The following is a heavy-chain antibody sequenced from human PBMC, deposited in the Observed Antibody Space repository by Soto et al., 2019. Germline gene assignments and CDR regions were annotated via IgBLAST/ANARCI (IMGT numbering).Heavy chain of an antibody. CDR2: INPNSGGT. CDR3: AREVVEMATIYDY. J-gene: IGHJ4*02. CDR1: GYTFTGYY. Sequence: QVQLVQSGAEVKKPGASVKVSCKASGYTFTGYYMHWVQQAPGQGLEWMGWINPNSGGTNYAQKFQGRVTTTRDTSISTAYMELSRLRSDDTAVYYCAREVVEMATIYDYWGQGTLVTVSS. D-gene: IGHD5-12*01. V-gene: IGHV1-2*02.